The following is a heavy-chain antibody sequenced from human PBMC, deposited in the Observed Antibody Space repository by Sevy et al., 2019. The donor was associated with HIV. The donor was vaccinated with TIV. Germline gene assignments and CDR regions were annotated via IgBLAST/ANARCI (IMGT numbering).Heavy chain of an antibody. J-gene: IGHJ4*02. CDR2: INSWGTTI. CDR1: EFTFSVYY. Sequence: GGSQRLSCAASEFTFSVYYMTWIRQAPGKGLELVSYINSWGTTIYYADSVKGRFTISRDNANNSLYLQMNSLRAEDTAVYYCARTVLGPYFDHWGQGTLVTISS. D-gene: IGHD2-8*02. CDR3: ARTVLGPYFDH. V-gene: IGHV3-11*01.